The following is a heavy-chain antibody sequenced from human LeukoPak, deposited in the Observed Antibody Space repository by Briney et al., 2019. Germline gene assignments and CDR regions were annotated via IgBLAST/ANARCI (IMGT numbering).Heavy chain of an antibody. J-gene: IGHJ5*01. D-gene: IGHD3-16*02. CDR2: VIPVYGTS. CDR3: ARTFYDYVWGNYRRFDS. CDR1: GGTFSTYV. V-gene: IGHV1-69*01. Sequence: GSSVKVSCKASGGTFSTYVISWVRQAPGQGLEWMGGVIPVYGTSSYAQPFQGRVTITADESASTAYMELSSLRSDDTAVYYCARTFYDYVWGNYRRFDSWGQGTLVTVSS.